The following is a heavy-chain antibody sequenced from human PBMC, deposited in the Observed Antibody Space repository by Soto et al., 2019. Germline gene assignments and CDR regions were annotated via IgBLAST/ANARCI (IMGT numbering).Heavy chain of an antibody. CDR1: GFTFSSYA. J-gene: IGHJ5*02. V-gene: IGHV3-23*01. CDR3: AKTIPPHAYSNDA. D-gene: IGHD4-4*01. CDR2: ISGSGGST. Sequence: EVQLLESGGGLVQPGGSLRLSCAASGFTFSSYAMSWVRQAPGKGLEWVSAISGSGGSTYYAYSVKGRFTISRDNPKNTLYLQINRLRAEDTAVYYCAKTIPPHAYSNDAWGKGTMVTGSS.